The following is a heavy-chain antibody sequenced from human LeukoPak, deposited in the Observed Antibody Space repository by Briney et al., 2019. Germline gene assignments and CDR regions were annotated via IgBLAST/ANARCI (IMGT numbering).Heavy chain of an antibody. CDR2: IYTSGST. CDR1: GGSISSGSYY. CDR3: ARAPKDGYCSSTSCYGGYMDV. D-gene: IGHD2-2*03. J-gene: IGHJ6*03. V-gene: IGHV4-61*02. Sequence: PSQTLSLTCTVSGGSISSGSYYWSWIRQPAGEGLEWIGRIYTSGSTNYNPSLKSRVTISVDTSKNQFSLKLSSVTAADTAVYYCARAPKDGYCSSTSCYGGYMDVWGKGTTVTVSS.